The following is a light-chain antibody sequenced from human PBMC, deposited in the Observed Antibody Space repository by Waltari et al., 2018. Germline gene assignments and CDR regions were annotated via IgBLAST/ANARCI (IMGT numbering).Light chain of an antibody. CDR1: QGVKNN. CDR2: KAS. V-gene: IGKV1-5*03. J-gene: IGKJ4*01. Sequence: TQLTQSPSTLSASVGDTVSITCRASQGVKNNLAWYQHKPGKAPKVLIHKASRLESGAPSRFSGSGYGPEFTLTISSLQPDDFATYYCQQYDTLPVTFGGGTKVEIK. CDR3: QQYDTLPVT.